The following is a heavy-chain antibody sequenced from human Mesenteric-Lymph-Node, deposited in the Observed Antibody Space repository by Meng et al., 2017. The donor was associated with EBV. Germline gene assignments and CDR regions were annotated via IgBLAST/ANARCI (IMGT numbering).Heavy chain of an antibody. CDR1: GGSFSNYY. CDR3: ARGVQVAWRFDP. J-gene: IGHJ5*02. CDR2: INHSGSA. Sequence: QGQLQQWGAGLFKPSGTLSLTCEVSGGSFSNYYWSWIRQTPGKGLEWIGEINHSGSANYNPSLKSRVTISIDTSKNQFSLRLNSVTAADTAVYYCARGVQVAWRFDPWGQGTLVTVSS. D-gene: IGHD2-15*01. V-gene: IGHV4-34*02.